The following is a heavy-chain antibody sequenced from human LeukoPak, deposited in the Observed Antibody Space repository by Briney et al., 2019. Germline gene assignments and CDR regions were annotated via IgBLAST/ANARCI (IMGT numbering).Heavy chain of an antibody. V-gene: IGHV4-59*12. D-gene: IGHD3-10*01. J-gene: IGHJ4*02. Sequence: SETLSLTCTVSGGSISSYYWSWIRQPPGKGLEWIGYIYYSGSTYYNPSLKSRVTISVDRSKNQFSLKLSSVTAADTAVYYCARAGLWFGELEDYYFDYWGQGTLVTVSS. CDR3: ARAGLWFGELEDYYFDY. CDR1: GGSISSYY. CDR2: IYYSGST.